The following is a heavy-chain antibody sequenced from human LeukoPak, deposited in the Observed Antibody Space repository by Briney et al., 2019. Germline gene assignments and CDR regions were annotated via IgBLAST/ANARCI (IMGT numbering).Heavy chain of an antibody. Sequence: GGALRLSCAASGFTFSSYGMHWVRQAPGKGLEWVAVISYDGSNKYYADSVKGRFTISRDNSKNTLYLQMNSLRAEDTAVYYCARDKDPCSSTSCYAGIGYWGQGTLVTVSS. D-gene: IGHD2-2*01. CDR2: ISYDGSNK. CDR1: GFTFSSYG. CDR3: ARDKDPCSSTSCYAGIGY. V-gene: IGHV3-30*03. J-gene: IGHJ4*02.